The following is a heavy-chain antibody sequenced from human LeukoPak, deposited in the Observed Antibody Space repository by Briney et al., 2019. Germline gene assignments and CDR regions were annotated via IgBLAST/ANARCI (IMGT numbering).Heavy chain of an antibody. Sequence: SETLSLTCSVSGGYISTCNYYWGWIRQPPGKGLEWIGTIYYSGRTYYNPSLQSRVTISLDTSQNQLSLQVRSVTVVDTAVYYCARFFYYDASLPPYWGQGTLVTVSS. V-gene: IGHV4-39*01. CDR3: ARFFYYDASLPPY. D-gene: IGHD3-16*01. CDR2: IYYSGRT. J-gene: IGHJ4*02. CDR1: GGYISTCNYY.